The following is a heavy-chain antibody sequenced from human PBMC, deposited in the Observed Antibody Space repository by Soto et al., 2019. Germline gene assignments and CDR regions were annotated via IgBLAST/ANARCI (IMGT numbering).Heavy chain of an antibody. J-gene: IGHJ4*02. CDR3: AKYRRTAAEGFTLDY. D-gene: IGHD6-13*01. Sequence: PSETLSLTCTVSGDSINNYYWSWIRQPPGKTLEWIGYIYYTGSTTYNPSLESRVTMSVDTSKNQFSLSLSSVNTADTAVYYCAKYRRTAAEGFTLDYRGRGTRGTVSS. CDR2: IYYTGST. V-gene: IGHV4-59*01. CDR1: GDSINNYY.